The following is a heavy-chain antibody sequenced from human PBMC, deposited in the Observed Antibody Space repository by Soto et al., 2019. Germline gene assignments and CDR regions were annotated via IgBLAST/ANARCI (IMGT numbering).Heavy chain of an antibody. CDR3: ARDRDKYYFDY. CDR2: LYSGGTT. Sequence: GGSLRLSCAASGFSVSNNYMSWVRQAPGKGLEWVSVLYSGGTTYYADSVKGRFTISRDNSKNTLYLQMNSLRAEDTAVYYCARDRDKYYFDYWGQGTLVTVSS. CDR1: GFSVSNNY. J-gene: IGHJ4*02. V-gene: IGHV3-66*01.